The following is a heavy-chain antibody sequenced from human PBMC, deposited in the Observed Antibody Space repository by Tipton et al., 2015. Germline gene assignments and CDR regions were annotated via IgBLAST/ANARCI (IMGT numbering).Heavy chain of an antibody. CDR1: GYSFPRHW. CDR3: ARGRDIVVVPAYDAFDI. Sequence: VQLVQSGAEVKKPGESLKISCEGSGYSFPRHWIGWVRQKPGKGLEWMGVIYPDESNIRYTPSFEGQVTISADKSISTAYLQWSSLKASDTAMYFCARGRDIVVVPAYDAFDIWGQGTMVTVSS. V-gene: IGHV5-51*01. CDR2: IYPDESNI. J-gene: IGHJ3*02. D-gene: IGHD2-2*01.